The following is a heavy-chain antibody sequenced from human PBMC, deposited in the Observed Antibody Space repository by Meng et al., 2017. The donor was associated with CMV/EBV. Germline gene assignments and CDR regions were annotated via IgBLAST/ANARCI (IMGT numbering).Heavy chain of an antibody. CDR1: GYSISSGYY. Sequence: SETLSLTCTVSGYSISSGYYWGWIRQPPGKGLEWIGSIYHSGSTYYNPSLKSRVTISVDTSKNQFSLKLSSVTAADTAVYYCARSGRSSSSGRSFLDYWGQGTLVTSPQ. CDR2: IYHSGST. D-gene: IGHD6-6*01. V-gene: IGHV4-38-2*02. CDR3: ARSGRSSSSGRSFLDY. J-gene: IGHJ4*02.